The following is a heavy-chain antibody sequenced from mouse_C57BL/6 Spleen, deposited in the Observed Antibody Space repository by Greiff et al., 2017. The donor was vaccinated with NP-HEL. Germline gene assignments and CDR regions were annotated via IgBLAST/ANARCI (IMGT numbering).Heavy chain of an antibody. D-gene: IGHD1-1*01. V-gene: IGHV1-85*01. J-gene: IGHJ1*03. CDR2: IYPRDGST. CDR1: GYTFTSYD. CDR3: AKIYYYGRGYFDV. Sequence: VQLQQSGPELVKPGASVKLSCKASGYTFTSYDINWVKQRPGQGLEWIGWIYPRDGSTKYNEKFKGKATLTVDTSSSTAYMELHSLTSEDSAVYFCAKIYYYGRGYFDVWGTGTTVTVSS.